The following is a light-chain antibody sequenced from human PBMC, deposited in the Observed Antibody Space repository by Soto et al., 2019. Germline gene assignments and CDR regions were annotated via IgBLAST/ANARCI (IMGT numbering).Light chain of an antibody. CDR1: QDIATY. CDR3: QQYDNLPPTWT. V-gene: IGKV1-33*01. CDR2: DAS. J-gene: IGKJ1*01. Sequence: DIQITQSPSSLPASVGHRVPIPCQPSQDIATYLNWYQQRPGKAPNLLIYDASNLETGVPSRFSGGGSGTHFTFTISNLQPEDIATYYCQQYDNLPPTWTFGQGIKVDI.